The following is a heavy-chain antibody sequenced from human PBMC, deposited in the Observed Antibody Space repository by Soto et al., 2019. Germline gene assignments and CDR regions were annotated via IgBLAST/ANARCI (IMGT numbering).Heavy chain of an antibody. Sequence: EASVKVSCKASGGTFSSYAISWVRQAPGQGLEWMGGIIPIFGTANYAQKFQGRVTITADESTSTAYMELSSLRSEDTAVYYCARGGVNYYDSSGYYYEKMSSYYCGMDVWGQGTTVTVYS. CDR1: GGTFSSYA. V-gene: IGHV1-69*13. J-gene: IGHJ6*02. D-gene: IGHD3-22*01. CDR3: ARGGVNYYDSSGYYYEKMSSYYCGMDV. CDR2: IIPIFGTA.